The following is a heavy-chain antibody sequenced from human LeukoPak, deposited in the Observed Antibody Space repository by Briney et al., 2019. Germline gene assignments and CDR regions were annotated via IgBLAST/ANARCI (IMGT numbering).Heavy chain of an antibody. CDR1: GFSFSTYS. Sequence: GGSLRLSCAASGFSFSTYSMNWVRLAPGKGLEWVSSISSRSGYIYYADSVKGRFTISRDNAKNSLYLQMDSLGAEDTAVYYCATGLYYDSSGGELWGRGTLVTVSS. CDR3: ATGLYYDSSGGEL. D-gene: IGHD3-22*01. J-gene: IGHJ2*01. V-gene: IGHV3-21*01. CDR2: ISSRSGYI.